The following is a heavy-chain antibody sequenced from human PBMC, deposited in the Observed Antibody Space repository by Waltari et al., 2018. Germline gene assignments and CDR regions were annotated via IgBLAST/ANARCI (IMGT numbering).Heavy chain of an antibody. J-gene: IGHJ6*02. CDR3: ARGRHSIFGVVIITPLYYYGMDV. CDR2: IIPIFGTA. V-gene: IGHV1-69*01. D-gene: IGHD3-3*01. Sequence: QVQLVQSGAEVKKPGSSVKVSCKASGGTFSSYVISWVRQAPGQGLEWMGGIIPIFGTANYAQKFQGRVTITADESTSTAYMELSSLRSEDTAVYYCARGRHSIFGVVIITPLYYYGMDVWDQGP. CDR1: GGTFSSYV.